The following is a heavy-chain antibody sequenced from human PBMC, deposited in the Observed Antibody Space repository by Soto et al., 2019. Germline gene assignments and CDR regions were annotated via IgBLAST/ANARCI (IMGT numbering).Heavy chain of an antibody. J-gene: IGHJ4*02. D-gene: IGHD5-18*01. V-gene: IGHV1-69*12. Sequence: QVQLVQSGAEVKKPGSSVKVSCKASGGTFSSYAISWVRQAPGQGLEWMGGIIPIFGTANYAQKFQGRVTLTAXXSXSXXYMELSSLRSEDTAVYYCARGPNFSPYSYGSFARYWGQGTLVTVSS. CDR3: ARGPNFSPYSYGSFARY. CDR1: GGTFSSYA. CDR2: IIPIFGTA.